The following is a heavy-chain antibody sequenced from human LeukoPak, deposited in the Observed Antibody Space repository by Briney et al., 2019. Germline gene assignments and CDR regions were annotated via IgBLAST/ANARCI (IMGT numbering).Heavy chain of an antibody. V-gene: IGHV3-23*01. CDR3: AGDYVDIVATTSFDY. CDR1: GFTFSSYA. J-gene: IGHJ4*02. Sequence: AGGSLRLSCAASGFTFSSYAMSWVRQAPGKGLEWVSAISGSGGSTYYADSVKGRFTISRDNSKNTLYLQMNSLRAEDTAVYYCAGDYVDIVATTSFDYWGQGTLVTVSS. D-gene: IGHD5-12*01. CDR2: ISGSGGST.